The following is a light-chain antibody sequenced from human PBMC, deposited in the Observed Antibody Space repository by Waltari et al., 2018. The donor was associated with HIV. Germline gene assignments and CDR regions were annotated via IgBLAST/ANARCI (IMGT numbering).Light chain of an antibody. J-gene: IGLJ3*02. CDR3: AAWDDRLSVV. CDR1: SSRIAINT. Sequence: QSVLTQPPPASGTPGQRVTSACYGRSSRIAINTANWYQQRPGTAPKLLIYNNNQRPSGVPDRFSGSKSGTSASLAISGLQSEDEADYFCAAWDDRLSVVFGGGTKLTVL. CDR2: NNN. V-gene: IGLV1-44*01.